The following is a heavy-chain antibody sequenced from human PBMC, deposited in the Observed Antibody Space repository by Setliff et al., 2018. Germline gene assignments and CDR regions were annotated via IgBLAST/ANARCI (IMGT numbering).Heavy chain of an antibody. Sequence: SVKVSCTASAYSFTNYGITWVRQAPGQGLEWMGWISAYDGNTRFAQNIRGRVTLTTDTPTSTAYMELRSLRSDDTAVYYCARSPPNRGFGSGWYGDFWGQGTLVTVSS. CDR1: AYSFTNYG. CDR3: ARSPPNRGFGSGWYGDF. D-gene: IGHD6-19*01. CDR2: ISAYDGNT. J-gene: IGHJ4*02. V-gene: IGHV1-18*01.